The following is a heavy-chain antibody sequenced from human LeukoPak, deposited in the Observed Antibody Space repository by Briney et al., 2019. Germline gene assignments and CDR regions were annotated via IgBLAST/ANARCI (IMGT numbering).Heavy chain of an antibody. CDR3: AKDRHGSGTTTLDY. CDR2: ISSSSSYI. CDR1: GFTFSSYS. V-gene: IGHV3-21*01. J-gene: IGHJ4*02. Sequence: GGSLRLSCAASGFTFSSYSMNWVRQTPGKGLEWVSSISSSSSYIYYADSVKGRFTISRDNAKNSLYLQMNSLRAEDTAVYYCAKDRHGSGTTTLDYWGQGTLVTVSS. D-gene: IGHD3-10*01.